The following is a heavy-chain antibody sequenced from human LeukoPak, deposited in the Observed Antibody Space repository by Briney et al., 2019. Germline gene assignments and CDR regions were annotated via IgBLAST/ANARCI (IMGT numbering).Heavy chain of an antibody. CDR2: IIPILGIA. Sequence: GASVKVSCKASGGTFSSYAISWVRQAPGQGLEWMGRIIPILGIANYAQKFQGRVTMTRDTSTSTVHMELSSLRSEDTAVYYCILELVGYYGMDVWGQGTTVTVSS. J-gene: IGHJ6*02. D-gene: IGHD3-10*01. V-gene: IGHV1-69*04. CDR3: ILELVGYYGMDV. CDR1: GGTFSSYA.